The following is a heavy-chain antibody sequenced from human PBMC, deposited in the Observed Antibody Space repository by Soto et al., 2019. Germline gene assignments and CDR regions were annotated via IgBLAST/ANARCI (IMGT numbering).Heavy chain of an antibody. CDR2: INPNSGGT. J-gene: IGHJ6*02. Sequence: ASVKVSCKASGYTFTGYYMHWVRQAPGQGLEWMGWINPNSGGTNYAQKFQGWVTMTRDTSISTAYMELSRLRSDDTALYYCAREGTMVRGDDYGMDVWGQGTTVTVSS. CDR1: GYTFTGYY. D-gene: IGHD3-10*01. V-gene: IGHV1-2*04. CDR3: AREGTMVRGDDYGMDV.